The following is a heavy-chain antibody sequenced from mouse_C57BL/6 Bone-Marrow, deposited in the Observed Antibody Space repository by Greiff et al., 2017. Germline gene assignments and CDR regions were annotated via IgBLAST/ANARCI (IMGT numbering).Heavy chain of an antibody. J-gene: IGHJ4*01. D-gene: IGHD4-1*02. CDR1: GYTFTDYY. CDR3: ARSPTGTYAMDY. Sequence: QVQLKESGAELVRPGASVKLSCKASGYTFTDYYINWVKQRPGQGLEWIARIYPGSGNTYYNEKFKGKATLTAEKSSSTAYMQLSSLTSEDSAVYFCARSPTGTYAMDYWGQGTSVTVSS. CDR2: IYPGSGNT. V-gene: IGHV1-76*01.